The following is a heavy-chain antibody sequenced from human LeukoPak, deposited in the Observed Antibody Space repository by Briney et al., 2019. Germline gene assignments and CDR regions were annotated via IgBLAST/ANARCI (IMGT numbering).Heavy chain of an antibody. J-gene: IGHJ4*02. V-gene: IGHV3-7*01. CDR1: GFTFSSYW. CDR3: TTGGGCPDY. D-gene: IGHD6-19*01. CDR2: INQDGSQK. Sequence: PGGSLRLSCAASGFTFSSYWMSWVRQAPGKGLEWVANINQDGSQKYYVDSVKGRFTISRDNAENSLYLQMNSLRAEDTAVYYCTTGGGCPDYWGQGTLVTVSS.